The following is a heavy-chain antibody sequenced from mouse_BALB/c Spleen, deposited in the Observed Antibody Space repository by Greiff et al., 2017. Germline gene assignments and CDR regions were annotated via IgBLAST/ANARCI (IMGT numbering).Heavy chain of an antibody. J-gene: IGHJ4*01. CDR2: INPSTGYT. CDR3: ARGSNYLYAMDY. Sequence: VQLQESGAELAKPGASVKMSCKASGYTFTSYWMHWVKQRPGQGLEWIGYINPSTGYTEYNQKFKDKATLTADKSSSTAYMQLSSLTSEDSAVYYCARGSNYLYAMDYWGQGTSVTVSS. V-gene: IGHV1-7*01. CDR1: GYTFTSYW. D-gene: IGHD2-1*01.